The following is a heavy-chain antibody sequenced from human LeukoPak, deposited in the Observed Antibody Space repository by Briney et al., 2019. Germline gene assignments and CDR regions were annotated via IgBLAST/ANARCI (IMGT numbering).Heavy chain of an antibody. Sequence: PGRSLRLSCAASGFTFSSYGMHWVRQAPGKGLEWVAVISYDGSNKYYADSVKGRFTISRDNSKNTLYLQMNSLRAEDTAVYYCGRDSTYYYGSGSSGPHYFDYWGRGTLVTVSS. V-gene: IGHV3-30*03. D-gene: IGHD3-10*01. CDR2: ISYDGSNK. J-gene: IGHJ4*02. CDR1: GFTFSSYG. CDR3: GRDSTYYYGSGSSGPHYFDY.